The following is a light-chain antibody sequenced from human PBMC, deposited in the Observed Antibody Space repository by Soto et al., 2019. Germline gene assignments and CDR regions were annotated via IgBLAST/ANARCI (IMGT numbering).Light chain of an antibody. J-gene: IGKJ3*01. CDR3: LQDYGHPLT. CDR1: QGIRND. Sequence: AIQMTQSPSSLSASVGDRVTITCRASQGIRNDLGWYQQKPGKAPKLLIYGASSLQSGVPSRFSGSGSGTDFTLTISTLQPEDSATYSCLQDYGHPLTFGLGTKVDIK. CDR2: GAS. V-gene: IGKV1-6*01.